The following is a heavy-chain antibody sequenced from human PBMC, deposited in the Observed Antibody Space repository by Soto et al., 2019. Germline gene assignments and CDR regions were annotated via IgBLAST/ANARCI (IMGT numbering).Heavy chain of an antibody. D-gene: IGHD3-3*01. Sequence: GGSLRLSCAGSGFNFDECAIIWVRPAPGKGLEWVSGINWNGGSTGYADSVKGRFTISRDNAKNSLYLQMNSLRAEDTALYYCARGAVTFFISTIHYYFVYSFQTPLFTDS. J-gene: IGHJ4*02. CDR1: GFNFDECA. CDR2: INWNGGST. V-gene: IGHV3-20*04. CDR3: ARGAVTFFISTIHYYFVY.